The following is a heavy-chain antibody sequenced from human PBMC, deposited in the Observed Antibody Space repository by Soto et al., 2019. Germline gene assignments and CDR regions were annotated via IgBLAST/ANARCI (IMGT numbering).Heavy chain of an antibody. V-gene: IGHV3-23*01. D-gene: IGHD3-9*01. J-gene: IGHJ4*01. CDR3: PHMTGFDY. Sequence: EVQLLESGGGLVQPGGSLRLACAASGFTFSSQAMSWVRQAPGKGLEWVSTITDSGGSTYYADSVKGRFTISRDNSKNTLYLQMNSLRVEDTAVYYCPHMTGFDYWGPGTLVTVSS. CDR2: ITDSGGST. CDR1: GFTFSSQA.